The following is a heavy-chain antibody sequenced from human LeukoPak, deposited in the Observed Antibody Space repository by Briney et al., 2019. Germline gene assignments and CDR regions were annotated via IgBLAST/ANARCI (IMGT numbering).Heavy chain of an antibody. V-gene: IGHV3-48*03. CDR3: AGHSNWDWFDP. CDR1: GFTFSSYE. Sequence: GGSLRLSCAASGFTFSSYEMNWVRQAPGKGLEWVSYISSSGSTIYYADSVKGRFTISRDNAKNSLYLQMNSLRAEDTAVYYCAGHSNWDWFDPWGQGTPVTVSS. D-gene: IGHD6-13*01. CDR2: ISSSGSTI. J-gene: IGHJ5*02.